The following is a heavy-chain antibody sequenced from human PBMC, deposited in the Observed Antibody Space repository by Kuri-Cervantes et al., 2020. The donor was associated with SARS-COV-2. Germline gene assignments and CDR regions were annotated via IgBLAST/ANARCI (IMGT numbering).Heavy chain of an antibody. J-gene: IGHJ4*02. Sequence: ASVKVSCKASGYTFTSYGISWVRQAPGQRLEWMGWINAGNGNTKYSQKFQGRVTITRDTSASTAYMELSSLRPEDTAVYYCARDHFIAAERYFDYWGQGTLVTVSS. D-gene: IGHD6-6*01. V-gene: IGHV1-3*01. CDR1: GYTFTSYG. CDR2: INAGNGNT. CDR3: ARDHFIAAERYFDY.